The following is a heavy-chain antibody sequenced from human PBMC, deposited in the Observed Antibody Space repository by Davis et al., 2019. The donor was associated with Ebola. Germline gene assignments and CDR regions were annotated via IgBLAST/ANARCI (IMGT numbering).Heavy chain of an antibody. D-gene: IGHD5-24*01. CDR1: GGSFSGYY. V-gene: IGHV4-59*01. J-gene: IGHJ4*02. Sequence: SETLSLTCAVYGGSFSGYYWTWIRQPPGKGLEWIAYMYNGGSANYNPSLKSRVTISIDTSKNQFSLEVRSVTAADTAFYYCVRGSDAYKTGYWGQGTLVTVSS. CDR2: MYNGGSA. CDR3: VRGSDAYKTGY.